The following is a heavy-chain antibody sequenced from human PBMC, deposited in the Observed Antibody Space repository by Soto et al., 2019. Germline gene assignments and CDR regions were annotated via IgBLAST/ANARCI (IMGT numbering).Heavy chain of an antibody. CDR3: ARDLPPYDTTYSVVVARFDY. CDR1: NYDFRDYG. D-gene: IGHD2-21*01. Sequence: QVQLVQSGPEMKEPGASVKVSCKASNYDFRDYGFSWVRQAPGQGLELMGWSSPYKGDTNYAQKFQGRVTLTTDSSTNTAYMELRSLRSDDTAMYYCARDLPPYDTTYSVVVARFDYWGQGTLVTVSS. J-gene: IGHJ4*02. V-gene: IGHV1-18*01. CDR2: SSPYKGDT.